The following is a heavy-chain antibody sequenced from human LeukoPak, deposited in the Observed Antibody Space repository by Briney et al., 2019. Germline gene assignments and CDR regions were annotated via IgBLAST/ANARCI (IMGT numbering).Heavy chain of an antibody. CDR2: IYTSGST. D-gene: IGHD6-13*01. J-gene: IGHJ5*02. V-gene: IGHV4-61*02. Sequence: SETLSLTCTVSGGSISSGSYYWSWIRQPAGKGLEWIGRIYTSGSTNYNPSLKSRVTISVDTSKNRFSLKLSSVTAADTAVYYCAREAAAGTCWWFDPWGQGTLVTVSS. CDR1: GGSISSGSYY. CDR3: AREAAAGTCWWFDP.